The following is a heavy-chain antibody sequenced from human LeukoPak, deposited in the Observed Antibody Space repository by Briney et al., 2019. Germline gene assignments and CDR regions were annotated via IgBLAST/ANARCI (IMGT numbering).Heavy chain of an antibody. CDR2: ISSDGGRT. Sequence: GGSLRLSCSASGFTFSSFAMFWVRQAPGKGLEYVSGISSDGGRTNYADSVKARFTISRDNSKVTLYLQMTSLRPEDTAIYYCVKDPSGNYFYFVYWGQGTLVTVSS. CDR3: VKDPSGNYFYFVY. D-gene: IGHD1-26*01. CDR1: GFTFSSFA. V-gene: IGHV3-64D*09. J-gene: IGHJ4*02.